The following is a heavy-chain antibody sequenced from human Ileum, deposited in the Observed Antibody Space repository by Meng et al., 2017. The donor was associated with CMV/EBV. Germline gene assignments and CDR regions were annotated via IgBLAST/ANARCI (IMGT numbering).Heavy chain of an antibody. V-gene: IGHV4-61*01. CDR3: ARGSGSYYRYGMDV. CDR1: GGSVSSGSYY. J-gene: IGHJ6*02. Sequence: SETLSLTCTVSGGSVSSGSYYWSWLRQPPGKGLEWIGYIYYSGSTNYNPSLKSRVTISVDTSKNQFSLKLSSVTAADTAVYYCARGSGSYYRYGMDVWGQGTTVTVSS. CDR2: IYYSGST. D-gene: IGHD3-10*01.